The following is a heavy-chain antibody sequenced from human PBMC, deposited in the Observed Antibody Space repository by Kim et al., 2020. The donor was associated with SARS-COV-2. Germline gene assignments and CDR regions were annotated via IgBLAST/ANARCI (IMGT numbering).Heavy chain of an antibody. Sequence: SETLSLTCTVSGGSISSYYWSWIRQPPGKGLEWIGYIYYSGSTNYNPSLKSRVTISVDTSKNQFSLKLSSVTAADTAVYYCARASTYYYYGMDVWGQGTTVTVSS. V-gene: IGHV4-59*01. CDR3: ARASTYYYYGMDV. CDR2: IYYSGST. CDR1: GGSISSYY. J-gene: IGHJ6*02.